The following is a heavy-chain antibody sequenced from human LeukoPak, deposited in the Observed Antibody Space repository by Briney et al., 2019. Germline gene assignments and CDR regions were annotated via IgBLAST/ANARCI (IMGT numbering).Heavy chain of an antibody. CDR1: GFTFSSYS. J-gene: IGHJ4*02. CDR2: ISSSSSTI. Sequence: GGSLRLSCAASGFTFSSYSMNWVRQAPGKGLEWVSYISSSSSTIYYADSVKGRFTISRDKAKNSLYLQMNSLRAEDTAVYYCARDQLTYCSSTSCYEIPPGWGQGTLVTVSS. CDR3: ARDQLTYCSSTSCYEIPPG. D-gene: IGHD2-2*01. V-gene: IGHV3-48*01.